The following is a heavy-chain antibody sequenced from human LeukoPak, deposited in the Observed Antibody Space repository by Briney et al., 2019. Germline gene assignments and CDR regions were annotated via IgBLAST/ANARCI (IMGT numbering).Heavy chain of an antibody. Sequence: GRSLRLSCAASGFTFSSYAMHWVRQAPGKGLEWVAVISYDGSNKYYADSVKGRFTISRDNSKNTLYLQMNSLRAEDTAVYYCAKASRYYDFWSGYLDYWGQGTLVTVSS. D-gene: IGHD3-3*01. J-gene: IGHJ4*02. CDR2: ISYDGSNK. CDR3: AKASRYYDFWSGYLDY. V-gene: IGHV3-30-3*01. CDR1: GFTFSSYA.